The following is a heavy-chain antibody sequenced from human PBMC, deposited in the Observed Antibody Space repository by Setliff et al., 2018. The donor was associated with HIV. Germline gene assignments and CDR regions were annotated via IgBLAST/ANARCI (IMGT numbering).Heavy chain of an antibody. CDR3: AKDMNYNNDYPGVLGS. V-gene: IGHV3-7*01. J-gene: IGHJ4*02. Sequence: PGGSLRLSCTASEFTFSNYWMNWVRQAPGKGLEWVANIKQGGSEKNYVDSVKGRFSVSRDDAKNSLYLQMNSLRVEDTAVYYCAKDMNYNNDYPGVLGSWGRGTLVTVSS. CDR1: EFTFSNYW. D-gene: IGHD3-16*01. CDR2: IKQGGSEK.